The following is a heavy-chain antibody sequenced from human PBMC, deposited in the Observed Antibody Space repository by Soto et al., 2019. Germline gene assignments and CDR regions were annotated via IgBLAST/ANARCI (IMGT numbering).Heavy chain of an antibody. Sequence: SGGSLRLSCAASGFTFSSYAMSWVRQAPGKGLEWVSAISGSGGSTYYADSVKGRFTISRDNSKNNLYLQMNSLRAEDTALYYCAKFVGVHVYYYYMDVWGKGTTVTVSS. CDR1: GFTFSSYA. CDR2: ISGSGGST. J-gene: IGHJ6*03. CDR3: AKFVGVHVYYYYMDV. D-gene: IGHD2-8*01. V-gene: IGHV3-23*01.